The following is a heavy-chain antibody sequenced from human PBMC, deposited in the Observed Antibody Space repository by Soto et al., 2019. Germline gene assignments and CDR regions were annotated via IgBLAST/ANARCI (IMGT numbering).Heavy chain of an antibody. J-gene: IGHJ6*02. V-gene: IGHV1-8*01. CDR3: ARGLGYSSSWEYYYGMDV. CDR1: GYTFTSYD. CDR2: MNPNSGNT. Sequence: QVQLVQSGAEVKKPGASVKVSCKASGYTFTSYDIHWVRQATGQGLEWMEWMNPNSGNTGYAQKFQGRVTMTRNTSISTAYMELSSLRSEDTAVYYCARGLGYSSSWEYYYGMDVWGQGTTVTVSS. D-gene: IGHD6-13*01.